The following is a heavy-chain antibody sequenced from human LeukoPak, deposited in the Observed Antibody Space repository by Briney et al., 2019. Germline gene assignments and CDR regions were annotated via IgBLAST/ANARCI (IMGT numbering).Heavy chain of an antibody. D-gene: IGHD5-18*01. CDR3: ARRGYSYGSGPTGTTSASYFDY. Sequence: SETLSLTCAVYGGSFSGYYWSWIRQPPGKGLEWIGEINHSGSTNYNPSLKSRVTISVDTSKNQFSLKLSSVTAADTAVYYCARRGYSYGSGPTGTTSASYFDYWGQGTLVTVSS. J-gene: IGHJ4*02. CDR2: INHSGST. CDR1: GGSFSGYY. V-gene: IGHV4-34*01.